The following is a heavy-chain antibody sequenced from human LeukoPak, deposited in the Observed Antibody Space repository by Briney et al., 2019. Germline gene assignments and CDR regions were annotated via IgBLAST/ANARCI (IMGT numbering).Heavy chain of an antibody. CDR1: GFTFSSYW. J-gene: IGHJ4*02. CDR2: IKQDGSEK. CDR3: ARPPRFCGSCLFFDY. V-gene: IGHV3-7*01. Sequence: TGGSLRLSCAASGFTFSSYWMSWVRQAPGKGLEWVAYIKQDGSEKYYVDSVKVRFTISRDNAKNLLYLQMNSLRAEDTAVYYCARPPRFCGSCLFFDYWGQGTLVTVSS. D-gene: IGHD1-26*01.